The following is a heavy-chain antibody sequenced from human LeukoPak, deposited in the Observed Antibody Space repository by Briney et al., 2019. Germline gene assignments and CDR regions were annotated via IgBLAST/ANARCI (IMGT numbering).Heavy chain of an antibody. D-gene: IGHD3-22*01. J-gene: IGHJ4*02. Sequence: ASVKVSCKASGYTFTGYYMHWVRQAPGQGLEWMGWINPNSGGTNYAQKFQGRATMTRDTSISTAYMELSRLRSDDTAVYYCARDVSPGNYYDSSGFGSDYWGQGTLVTVSS. V-gene: IGHV1-2*02. CDR2: INPNSGGT. CDR1: GYTFTGYY. CDR3: ARDVSPGNYYDSSGFGSDY.